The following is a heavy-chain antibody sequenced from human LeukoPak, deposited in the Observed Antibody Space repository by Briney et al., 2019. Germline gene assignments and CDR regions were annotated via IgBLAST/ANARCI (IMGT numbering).Heavy chain of an antibody. CDR1: GYTFTSNY. Sequence: GASVKVSCKAFGYTFTSNYMHWVRQAPGQGPEWMGVISPSGGSTTYAQKFQGRVTLTRDMSTSTDYLELSSLRSEDTAVYYCARDQSGGRGLNAFDIWGQGTMVTVSS. J-gene: IGHJ3*02. D-gene: IGHD2-15*01. V-gene: IGHV1-46*01. CDR3: ARDQSGGRGLNAFDI. CDR2: ISPSGGST.